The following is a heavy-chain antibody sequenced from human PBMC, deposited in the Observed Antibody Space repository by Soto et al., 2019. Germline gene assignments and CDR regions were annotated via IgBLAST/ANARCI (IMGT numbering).Heavy chain of an antibody. CDR1: GFTFSSYA. V-gene: IGHV3-30-3*01. J-gene: IGHJ4*02. CDR2: ISYDGSNK. CDR3: ARDDAVEMATIIWVTPLDY. Sequence: QVQLVESGGGVVQPGRSLRLSCAASGFTFSSYAMHWVRQAPGKGLEWVAVISYDGSNKYYADSVKGRFTISRDNSKNTLYLQMNSLRAEDTAVYYCARDDAVEMATIIWVTPLDYWGQGTPVTVSP. D-gene: IGHD5-12*01.